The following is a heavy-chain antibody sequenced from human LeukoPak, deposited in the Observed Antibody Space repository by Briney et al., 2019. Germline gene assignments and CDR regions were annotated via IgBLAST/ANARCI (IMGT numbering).Heavy chain of an antibody. J-gene: IGHJ4*02. D-gene: IGHD1-26*01. Sequence: GRSLSLSCVASAFTFSNHGMHWVRQAPGKGLEWVALISYDGSKRYHADSVKGRFTIPRDDSKNTLYLQMNSLTAEDTALYFCARDYSGNYCFDYWGQGTLVTVSS. CDR3: ARDYSGNYCFDY. V-gene: IGHV3-30*04. CDR2: ISYDGSKR. CDR1: AFTFSNHG.